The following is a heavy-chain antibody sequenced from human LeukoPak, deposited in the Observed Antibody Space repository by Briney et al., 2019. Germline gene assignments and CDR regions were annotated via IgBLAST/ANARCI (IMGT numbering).Heavy chain of an antibody. D-gene: IGHD6-13*01. CDR3: ARAYSSSWYFNWFDP. J-gene: IGHJ5*02. CDR1: GGSISSSSYY. Sequence: SETLSLTCTVSGGSISSSSYYWGWIRQPPGKGLEWIGSIYYSGSTYYNPSLKSRVTISVDTSKNQFSLKLSSVTAADTAVYFCARAYSSSWYFNWFDPWGQGTLVTVSS. CDR2: IYYSGST. V-gene: IGHV4-39*07.